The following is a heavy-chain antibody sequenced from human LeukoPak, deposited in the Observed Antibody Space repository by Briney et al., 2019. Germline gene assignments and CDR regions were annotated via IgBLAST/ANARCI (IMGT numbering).Heavy chain of an antibody. V-gene: IGHV4-59*08. CDR1: GDSISNYY. D-gene: IGHD3-22*01. J-gene: IGHJ4*02. CDR3: VRGRYYHDSTGFLY. CDR2: IYYSGST. Sequence: SETLSLTCTVSGDSISNYYGSWIRQPPGKGLEWIGHIYYSGSTNYNSSLKSRVTISVDTSKNQFSLRLSSVTAADTAVYYCVRGRYYHDSTGFLYWGQGTLVTVSS.